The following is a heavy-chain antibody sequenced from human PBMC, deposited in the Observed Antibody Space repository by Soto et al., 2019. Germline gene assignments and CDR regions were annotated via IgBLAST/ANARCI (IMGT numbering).Heavy chain of an antibody. V-gene: IGHV4-59*01. CDR3: ARMRGLGEISPYLDC. CDR2: IYYSGRT. Sequence: QVQLQESGPGLVKPSETLYLTCSISGGSISDYQWNWIRQPPGKGLEWIGYIYYSGRTNYNPSLKSRLTISIDTSTRQLSLRLRSLTAADTAVSYCARMRGLGEISPYLDCCGQGALVNVSS. CDR1: GGSISDYQ. J-gene: IGHJ4*02. D-gene: IGHD3-16*01.